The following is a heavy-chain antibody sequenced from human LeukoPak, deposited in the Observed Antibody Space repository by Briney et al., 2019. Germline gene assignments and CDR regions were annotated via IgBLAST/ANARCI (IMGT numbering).Heavy chain of an antibody. CDR2: IKSKTDTGTT. D-gene: IGHD6-19*01. J-gene: IGHJ4*02. CDR1: GFTVSNAW. V-gene: IGHV3-15*01. CDR3: TTDIRPRSDLDS. Sequence: GGSLRLSCAASGFTVSNAWMSWVRQAPGKGLEWVGRIKSKTDTGTTDYPAPVKGRFTISRDDSKNTLYLQMNSLKTEDTAVYYSTTDIRPRSDLDSWCQGTLVTVSS.